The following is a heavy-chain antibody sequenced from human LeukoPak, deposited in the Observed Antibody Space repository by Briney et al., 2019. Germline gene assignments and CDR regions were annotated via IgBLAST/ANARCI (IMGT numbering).Heavy chain of an antibody. J-gene: IGHJ4*02. V-gene: IGHV3-66*01. Sequence: PGGSLRLSCAASGFTFSSYAMSWVRQAPGKGLEWVSVTYSGGSTYYADSVKGRFTISRDNSKNTLYLQMNSLRAEDTAMYYCARGPNAAGPFDYWGQGTLVTVSS. CDR3: ARGPNAAGPFDY. CDR1: GFTFSSYA. CDR2: TYSGGST. D-gene: IGHD6-13*01.